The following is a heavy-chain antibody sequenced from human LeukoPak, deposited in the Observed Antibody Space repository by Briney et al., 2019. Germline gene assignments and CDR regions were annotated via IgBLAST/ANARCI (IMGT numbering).Heavy chain of an antibody. CDR3: VRGRGSYGWFDP. D-gene: IGHD3-10*01. CDR1: GSTSSSYW. Sequence: GGSLRLSCAASGSTSSSYWMHWVRQVPGKGLVWVSRISGDGTARNYADSVKGRFTISRDDAKNTVDLQMNSLRGEDTAVYYCVRGRGSYGWFDPWGQGTLVTVSS. J-gene: IGHJ5*02. CDR2: ISGDGTAR. V-gene: IGHV3-74*01.